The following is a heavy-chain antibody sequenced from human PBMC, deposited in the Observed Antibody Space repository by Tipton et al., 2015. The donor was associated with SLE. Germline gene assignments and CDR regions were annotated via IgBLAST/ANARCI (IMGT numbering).Heavy chain of an antibody. V-gene: IGHV4-4*07. Sequence: TLSLTCTVSGGSISFDYWSWIRQSAGRGLEWIGRIYSRGDRDYKPSLRSRVTMSIDASQNRVSLRLKSVSAADTAVYYCARGSDGEYVRYFDVWGPGTLVTVSS. D-gene: IGHD4-17*01. CDR3: ARGSDGEYVRYFDV. CDR1: GGSISFDY. CDR2: IYSRGDR. J-gene: IGHJ2*01.